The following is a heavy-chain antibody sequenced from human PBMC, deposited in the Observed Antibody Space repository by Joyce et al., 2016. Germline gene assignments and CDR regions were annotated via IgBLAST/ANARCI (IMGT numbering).Heavy chain of an antibody. D-gene: IGHD6-13*01. CDR3: AKDLFIQQQHSYYFDY. CDR1: GFTFSSYG. J-gene: IGHJ4*02. Sequence: QVQLVESGGGVVQPGKSLRLSCAASGFTFSSYGMHWVRQAPGKGLEWVTGISDDGNNKYYGNSVKGRFTVSRDNSKNTLYLQMNSLRPEDTAVYYCAKDLFIQQQHSYYFDYWGQGTLVTVSS. V-gene: IGHV3-30*18. CDR2: ISDDGNNK.